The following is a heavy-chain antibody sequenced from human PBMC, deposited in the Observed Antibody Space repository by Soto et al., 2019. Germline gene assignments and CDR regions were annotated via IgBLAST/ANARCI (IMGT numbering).Heavy chain of an antibody. V-gene: IGHV6-1*01. CDR1: GDSVPINCAA. CDR3: ARGSIAAAATPFDP. Sequence: SQTISLPGAISGDSVPINCAAWNWFTPSPSRGLEWLGRTYYRSKWYNDYAVSVKSRITINQDTSKNQFSLQLNSVTPEDTAVYYCARGSIAAAATPFDPWGQGTLVTVSS. CDR2: TYYRSKWYN. D-gene: IGHD6-13*01. J-gene: IGHJ5*02.